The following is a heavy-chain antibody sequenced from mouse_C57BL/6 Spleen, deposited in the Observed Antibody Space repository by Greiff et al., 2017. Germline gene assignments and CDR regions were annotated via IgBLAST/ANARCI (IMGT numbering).Heavy chain of an antibody. V-gene: IGHV1-9*01. Sequence: VQLQQSGAELMKPGASVKLSCKATGYTFTGYWIEWVKQRPGHGLEWIGEILPGSGSTNYNEKFKGKATFTADTSSNTASMQLSSLTTDDSAIYYCARSYYGSSYYYWYFDVWGTGTTVTVAS. CDR3: ARSYYGSSYYYWYFDV. CDR2: ILPGSGST. CDR1: GYTFTGYW. J-gene: IGHJ1*03. D-gene: IGHD1-1*01.